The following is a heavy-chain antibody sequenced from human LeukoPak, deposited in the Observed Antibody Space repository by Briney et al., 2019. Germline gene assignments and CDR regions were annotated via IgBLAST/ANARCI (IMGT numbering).Heavy chain of an antibody. CDR3: ARYAATGGPNWFDP. V-gene: IGHV4-59*01. D-gene: IGHD2-15*01. Sequence: PSETLSLTCTVSGASISNYYWSWTRHPPGRGLQWIGYIHNTGRTNYNPSLKSRVTISADTSKNQFSLRLSSVTAADTAIYYCARYAATGGPNWFDPWGPGTLVTVSS. CDR2: IHNTGRT. CDR1: GASISNYY. J-gene: IGHJ5*02.